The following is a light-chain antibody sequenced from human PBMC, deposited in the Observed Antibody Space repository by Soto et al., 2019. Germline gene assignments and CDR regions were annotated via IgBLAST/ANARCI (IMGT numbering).Light chain of an antibody. CDR3: CSYAGNSEV. CDR1: SGDVGSYNL. CDR2: EVT. V-gene: IGLV2-23*02. Sequence: QSSLTQPASLSGAPGQSITIPCPGTSGDVGSYNLVSWYQQHPGKAPKLLIYEVTERPSGVSNRFSGSKSGSTASLTISGLQPDDEADYYCCSYAGNSEVFGTGTKVTVL. J-gene: IGLJ1*01.